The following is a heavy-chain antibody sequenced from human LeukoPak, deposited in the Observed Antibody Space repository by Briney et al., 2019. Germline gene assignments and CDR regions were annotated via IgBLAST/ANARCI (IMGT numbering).Heavy chain of an antibody. D-gene: IGHD6-6*01. V-gene: IGHV3-30-3*01. J-gene: IGHJ4*02. CDR2: VSYDGTNK. Sequence: PGGSLRLSCAASGFTFSHYAMHWVRQAPGKGLEWVAVVSYDGTNKYYADSVKGRFTISRDNSKNTLYLQMNSLRAEDTTLYYCARDNSYSSSSPFDYWGQGTLVTVSS. CDR3: ARDNSYSSSSPFDY. CDR1: GFTFSHYA.